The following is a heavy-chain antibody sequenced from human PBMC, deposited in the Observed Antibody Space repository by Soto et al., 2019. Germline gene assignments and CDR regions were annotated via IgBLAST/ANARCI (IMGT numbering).Heavy chain of an antibody. J-gene: IGHJ4*02. CDR3: ARDGYCSGGSCYVGY. CDR1: GGSISSGGYY. Sequence: QVQLQESGPGLVKPSQTLSLTCTVSGGSISSGGYYWSWIRQHPGKGLEWIGYIYYSGSTYYNPSLKNRVTISVDTSKNQFSLKLSSVTAADTAVYYCARDGYCSGGSCYVGYWGQGTLVTVSS. V-gene: IGHV4-31*03. D-gene: IGHD2-15*01. CDR2: IYYSGST.